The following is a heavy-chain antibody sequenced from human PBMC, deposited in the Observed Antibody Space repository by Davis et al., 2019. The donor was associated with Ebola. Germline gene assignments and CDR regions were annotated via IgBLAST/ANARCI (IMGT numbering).Heavy chain of an antibody. J-gene: IGHJ4*02. CDR3: ARHQSRASYFDF. V-gene: IGHV4-59*08. Sequence: MPSETLSLTCTVSGGSISSYYWSWIRQPPGKGLEWIGYIYYSGSTNYNPSLKSRVTISVDTSKNQFSLKLSSVTAADTAVYFCARHQSRASYFDFWGQGTLVTVSS. CDR1: GGSISSYY. CDR2: IYYSGST.